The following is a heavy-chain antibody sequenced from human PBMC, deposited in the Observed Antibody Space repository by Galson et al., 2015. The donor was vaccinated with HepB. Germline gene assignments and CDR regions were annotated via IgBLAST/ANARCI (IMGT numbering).Heavy chain of an antibody. CDR1: GFTFSSYD. J-gene: IGHJ6*03. D-gene: IGHD3-10*01. CDR3: ARGGPRRGRYYYYYMDV. Sequence: SLRLSCAASGFTFSSYDMHWVRQATGKGLEWVSAIGTAGDTYYPGSVKGRFTISRENAKNSLYLQMNSLRAGDTAVYYCARGGPRRGRYYYYYMDVWGKGTTVTVSS. CDR2: IGTAGDT. V-gene: IGHV3-13*01.